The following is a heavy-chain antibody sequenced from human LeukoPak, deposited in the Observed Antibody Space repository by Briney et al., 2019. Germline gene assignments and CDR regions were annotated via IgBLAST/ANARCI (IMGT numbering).Heavy chain of an antibody. D-gene: IGHD2-2*01. CDR3: ARQKEDCSSTSCYPSHFDY. J-gene: IGHJ4*02. Sequence: GESLKISCKGSGYSFTSYWIGWVRQMPGKGLEWMGIIYPGDSDTRYSPSFQGQVTISADKSIGTAYLQWSSLKASDTAMYYCARQKEDCSSTSCYPSHFDYWGQGTLVTVSS. CDR1: GYSFTSYW. V-gene: IGHV5-51*01. CDR2: IYPGDSDT.